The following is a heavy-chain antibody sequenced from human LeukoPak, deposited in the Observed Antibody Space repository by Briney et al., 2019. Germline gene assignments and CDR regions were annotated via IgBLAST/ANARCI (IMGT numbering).Heavy chain of an antibody. V-gene: IGHV4-59*01. CDR3: ARYSIFGVPNAFDI. CDR1: GGSISSYY. D-gene: IGHD3-3*01. J-gene: IGHJ3*02. Sequence: SETLSLTCTVSGGSISSYYWSWIRQPPGKGLEWIGYIYYSGSTNYNPSLKSRVTISVDTSKNQFSLKLSSVTAADTAVYYCARYSIFGVPNAFDIWGQGTMVTVSS. CDR2: IYYSGST.